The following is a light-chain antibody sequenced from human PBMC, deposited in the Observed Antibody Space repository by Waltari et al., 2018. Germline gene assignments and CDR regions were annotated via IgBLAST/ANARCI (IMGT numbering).Light chain of an antibody. V-gene: IGKV1-39*01. CDR2: AAS. CDR1: QGISTY. Sequence: DIQMTQSPSSLSASVGDRVTITCLPSQGISTYLNWYQQKPGKAPKLLIHAASTLQSGAPSRFSGSGSWTEFTLTISSLQPEDFATYYCQQSYSIPWTFGQGTEVEI. J-gene: IGKJ1*01. CDR3: QQSYSIPWT.